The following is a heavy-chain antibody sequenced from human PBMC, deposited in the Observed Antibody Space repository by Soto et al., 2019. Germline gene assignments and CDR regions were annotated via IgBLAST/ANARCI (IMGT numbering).Heavy chain of an antibody. Sequence: PGGTLRLSCAASGLTFSSYGMTWVRQAPGKGLEWVSFSSATGAGTYYADSVKGRFTISRDNSKNTLYLQMTSLRADDTAVYYCAKDRRAGGNYGFYSDFWGQGALVTVSS. V-gene: IGHV3-23*01. J-gene: IGHJ4*02. CDR1: GLTFSSYG. CDR3: AKDRRAGGNYGFYSDF. CDR2: SSATGAGT. D-gene: IGHD1-7*01.